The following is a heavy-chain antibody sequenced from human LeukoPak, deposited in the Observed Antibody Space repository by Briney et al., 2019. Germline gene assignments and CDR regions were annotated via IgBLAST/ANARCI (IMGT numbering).Heavy chain of an antibody. CDR2: ISSSSSYI. Sequence: GGSLRLSCAASGFTFSSYSMNWVRQAPGKGLEWVSSISSSSSYIYYADSVKGRFTISRDNAKNSLYLQMNSLRAEDTAVYYCARDHQLLYIDYWGQGTLVTVSS. CDR3: ARDHQLLYIDY. J-gene: IGHJ4*02. CDR1: GFTFSSYS. V-gene: IGHV3-21*01. D-gene: IGHD2-2*01.